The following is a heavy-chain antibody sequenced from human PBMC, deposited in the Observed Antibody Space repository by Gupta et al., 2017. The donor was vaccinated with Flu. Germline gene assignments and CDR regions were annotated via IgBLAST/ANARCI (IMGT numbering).Heavy chain of an antibody. J-gene: IGHJ5*02. V-gene: IGHV1-69*06. CDR2: ITPIFNTI. D-gene: IGHD6-13*01. Sequence: TWVRQAPGQGLEWMGRITPIFNTIDYAQQFQDRVTITADTSTNTAYLELGSLRSDDTAVFYCAKEKGSWSSSFDPWGQGTLVTVSS. CDR3: AKEKGSWSSSFDP.